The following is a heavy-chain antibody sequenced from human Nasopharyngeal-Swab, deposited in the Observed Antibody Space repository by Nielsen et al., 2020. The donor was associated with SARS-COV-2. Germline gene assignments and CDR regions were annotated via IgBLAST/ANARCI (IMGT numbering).Heavy chain of an antibody. V-gene: IGHV3-9*01. CDR1: GFTFDDYA. D-gene: IGHD3-3*01. J-gene: IGHJ5*02. Sequence: GGSLRLSCAASGFTFDDYAMHWVRQAPGKGLEWVSGISWNSGSIGYADSVKGRFTISRDNAKNSLYLQVNSLRAEDTALYYCAKDYHYDFGTNWFDPWGQGTLVTVSS. CDR3: AKDYHYDFGTNWFDP. CDR2: ISWNSGSI.